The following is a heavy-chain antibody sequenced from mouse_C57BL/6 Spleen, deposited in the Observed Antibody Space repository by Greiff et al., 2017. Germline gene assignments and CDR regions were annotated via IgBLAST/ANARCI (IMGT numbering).Heavy chain of an antibody. D-gene: IGHD1-1*02. CDR1: GFTFSDYG. CDR2: ISSGSSTI. V-gene: IGHV5-17*01. J-gene: IGHJ1*03. Sequence: EVKLVESGGGLVKPGGSLKLSCAASGFTFSDYGMHWVRQAPEKGLEWVAYISSGSSTIYYADTVKGRFTISRDNAKNTLFLQMTSLRSEDTAMYYCAWGSGWYFDVWGTGTTVTVSS. CDR3: AWGSGWYFDV.